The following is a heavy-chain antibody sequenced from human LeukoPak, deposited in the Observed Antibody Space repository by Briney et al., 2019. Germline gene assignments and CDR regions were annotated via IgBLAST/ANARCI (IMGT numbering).Heavy chain of an antibody. Sequence: SETLSLTCTVSGGSISSYYWSWIRQPPGKGLEWIGYIYYSGSTNYNPSLKSRVTISVDTSKNQFSLKLSSVTAADTAVYYCARLTYYDFWSGYFNGPDAFDIWGQGTMVTVSS. CDR3: ARLTYYDFWSGYFNGPDAFDI. CDR1: GGSISSYY. V-gene: IGHV4-59*08. J-gene: IGHJ3*02. D-gene: IGHD3-3*01. CDR2: IYYSGST.